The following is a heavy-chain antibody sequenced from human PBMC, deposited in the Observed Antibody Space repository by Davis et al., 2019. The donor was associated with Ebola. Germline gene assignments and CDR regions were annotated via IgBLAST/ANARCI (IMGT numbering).Heavy chain of an antibody. CDR3: AREGYCSGGSCYHYYYGMDV. CDR2: INHSGST. J-gene: IGHJ6*02. CDR1: GFTFSSYS. V-gene: IGHV4-34*01. Sequence: ESLKISCAASGFTFSSYSMNWVRQPPGKGLEWIGEINHSGSTNYNPSLKSRVTISVDTSKNQFSLKLSSVTAADTAVYYCAREGYCSGGSCYHYYYGMDVWGQGTTVTVSS. D-gene: IGHD2-15*01.